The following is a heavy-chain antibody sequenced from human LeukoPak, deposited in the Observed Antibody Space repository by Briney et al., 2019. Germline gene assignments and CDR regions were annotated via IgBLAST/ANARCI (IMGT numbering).Heavy chain of an antibody. CDR3: ARGGGYRGYGQDY. Sequence: GGSPRLSCAASGFTFSSYAMHWVRQAPGKGLEYVSAISSNGDATYYANSVEGRFTISRDNSKNTLYLQMGSLRVEDMAVYYCARGGGYRGYGQDYWGQGTLVTVSS. V-gene: IGHV3-64*01. J-gene: IGHJ4*02. CDR1: GFTFSSYA. CDR2: ISSNGDAT. D-gene: IGHD5-12*01.